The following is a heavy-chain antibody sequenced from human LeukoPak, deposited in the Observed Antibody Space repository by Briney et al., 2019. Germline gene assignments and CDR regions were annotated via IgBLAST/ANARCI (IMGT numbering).Heavy chain of an antibody. CDR2: ISGSSSSI. J-gene: IGHJ4*02. CDR1: GFTFSSYE. Sequence: GGSLRLSCAASGFTFSSYEMNWVRQAPGKGLEWVSYISGSSSSIYYADSVKGRFTISRDNAKNSLYLQMNSLRAEDTAVYYCARGGSSGYSLFDYWGQGTLVTVSS. CDR3: ARGGSSGYSLFDY. D-gene: IGHD3-22*01. V-gene: IGHV3-48*03.